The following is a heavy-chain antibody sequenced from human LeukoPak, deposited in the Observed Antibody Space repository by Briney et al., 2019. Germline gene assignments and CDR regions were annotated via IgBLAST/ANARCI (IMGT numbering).Heavy chain of an antibody. J-gene: IGHJ5*02. D-gene: IGHD2-15*01. CDR3: ARRLGYCSGGSCGTGGWFDP. Sequence: VASVTVSCKASGYTSTDYALHWVRQVPGQRLEWMGWINAGNGNTKYSQKFQGRVTITRDTSASTAYMELSSPRSEDTAVYYCARRLGYCSGGSCGTGGWFDPWGQGTLVTVSS. CDR1: GYTSTDYA. CDR2: INAGNGNT. V-gene: IGHV1-3*01.